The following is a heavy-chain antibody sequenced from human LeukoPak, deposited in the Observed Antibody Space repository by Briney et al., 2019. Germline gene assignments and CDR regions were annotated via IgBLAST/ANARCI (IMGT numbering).Heavy chain of an antibody. CDR3: ARDGPYYYDSSGYYDAFDI. D-gene: IGHD3-22*01. V-gene: IGHV4-38-2*02. J-gene: IGHJ3*02. CDR2: IYHSGST. Sequence: PSETLSLTCTVSGYSISSGYYWGWIRQPPGKGLEWIASIYHSGSTYYNPSLKSRVTMSLDTSKNQFSLKLSSVTAADTAVYYCARDGPYYYDSSGYYDAFDIWGQGTMVTVSS. CDR1: GYSISSGYY.